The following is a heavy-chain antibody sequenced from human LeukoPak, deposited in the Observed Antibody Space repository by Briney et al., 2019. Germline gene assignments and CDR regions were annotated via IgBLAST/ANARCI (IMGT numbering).Heavy chain of an antibody. CDR2: IYTSGST. J-gene: IGHJ4*02. D-gene: IGHD5-24*01. CDR3: TRDGGEGYNWVDY. CDR1: GGSISNYY. V-gene: IGHV4-4*07. Sequence: SETLSLTCTVSGGSISNYYWSWIRQPAGKGLEWIGRIYTSGSTNYNPSLKSRVTMSIDTSKKQFSLKLTSVTAADTAVYYCTRDGGEGYNWVDYWGQGTQVTVSA.